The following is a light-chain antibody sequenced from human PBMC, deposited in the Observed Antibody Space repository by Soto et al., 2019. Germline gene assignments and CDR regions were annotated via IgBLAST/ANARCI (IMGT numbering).Light chain of an antibody. CDR1: RSVSTF. Sequence: EFVLTQSPGTLSLSPGERATLSCRASRSVSTFLGWYQQKPGQPPRLLIYDASNRATGVPARFSGSGSETDFTLTISSLEPEDFAAYFCQQRSNWPWSFGQGTKVEIK. CDR3: QQRSNWPWS. J-gene: IGKJ1*01. CDR2: DAS. V-gene: IGKV3-11*01.